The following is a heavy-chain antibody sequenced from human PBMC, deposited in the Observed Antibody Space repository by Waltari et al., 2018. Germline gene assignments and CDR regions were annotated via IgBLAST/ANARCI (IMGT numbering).Heavy chain of an antibody. D-gene: IGHD5-18*01. CDR2: ISAYNGKT. J-gene: IGHJ3*02. CDR3: ARDGRGGYSYGLQDDAFDI. V-gene: IGHV1-18*01. CDR1: GYTFTSYG. Sequence: QVQLVQSGAEVKKPGASVKVSCKASGYTFTSYGISLVRQAPGQGLEWMGWISAYNGKTNYAQKLQGRVTMTTDTSTSTAYMELRSLRSDDTAVYYCARDGRGGYSYGLQDDAFDIWGQGTMVTVSS.